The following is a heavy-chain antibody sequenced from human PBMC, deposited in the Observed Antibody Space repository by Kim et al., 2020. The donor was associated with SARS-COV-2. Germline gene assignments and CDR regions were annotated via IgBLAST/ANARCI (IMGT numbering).Heavy chain of an antibody. D-gene: IGHD6-13*01. CDR2: INHSGST. CDR3: ARVEGYKYSSSWRANY. J-gene: IGHJ4*02. CDR1: GGSFSGYY. V-gene: IGHV4-34*01. Sequence: SETLSLTCAVYGGSFSGYYWSWIRQPPGKGLEWIGEINHSGSTNYNPSLKSRVTISVDTSKNQFSLKLSSVTAADTAVYYCARVEGYKYSSSWRANYWGQGTLVTVSS.